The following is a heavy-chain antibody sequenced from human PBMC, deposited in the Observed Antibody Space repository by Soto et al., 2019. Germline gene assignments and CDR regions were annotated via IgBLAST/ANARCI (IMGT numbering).Heavy chain of an antibody. Sequence: KPSETLSLTCAVYGGSFSAYYWSWIRQPPGKGLEWIGEINHSGGTSYNPSLKSRVTISVDTSKSQFSLKLTSVTAADRAVYYCARGSVHTVDSSGFHEYWGQGTPVTVSS. CDR1: GGSFSAYY. CDR3: ARGSVHTVDSSGFHEY. J-gene: IGHJ4*02. D-gene: IGHD3-22*01. CDR2: INHSGGT. V-gene: IGHV4-34*01.